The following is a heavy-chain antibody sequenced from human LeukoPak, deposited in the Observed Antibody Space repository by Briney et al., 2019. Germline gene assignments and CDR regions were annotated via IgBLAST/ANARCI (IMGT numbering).Heavy chain of an antibody. V-gene: IGHV3-30*04. CDR1: GFTFSSYA. D-gene: IGHD1-26*01. CDR2: VSYDGTNK. CDR3: ASDILVGSYSYYYMDV. Sequence: GGSLRLSCADSGFTFSSYAMHWVRQAPGKGLEWVAVVSYDGTNKYYADSVKGRFTISRDNSKNTLYLQMNSLRAEDTAVYYCASDILVGSYSYYYMDVWGKGTTVTVSS. J-gene: IGHJ6*03.